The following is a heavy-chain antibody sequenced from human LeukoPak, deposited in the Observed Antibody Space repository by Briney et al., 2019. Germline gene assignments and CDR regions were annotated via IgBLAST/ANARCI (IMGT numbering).Heavy chain of an antibody. V-gene: IGHV3-23*01. CDR1: GFTFSSYA. CDR3: AKDFRDYYDSSGFDY. D-gene: IGHD3-22*01. J-gene: IGHJ4*02. CDR2: ISGCGGST. Sequence: GGSLRLSCAPSGFTFSSYAMRWVRQAPGKGLEWVSAISGCGGSTYYAHSVKGRFTISRDNSKNTLYLQMNSLRAEDTAVYYCAKDFRDYYDSSGFDYWGQGTLVTVSS.